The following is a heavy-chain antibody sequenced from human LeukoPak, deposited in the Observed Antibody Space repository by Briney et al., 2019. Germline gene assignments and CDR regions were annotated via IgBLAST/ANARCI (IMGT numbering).Heavy chain of an antibody. J-gene: IGHJ4*02. Sequence: SETLSLTCTVSGGSISSYYWSWIRQPPGKGLEWIGYIYYSGSTNYNPPLKSRVTISVDTSKNQFSLKLSSVTAADTAVYYCARGPDGYSALRYFDYWGQGTLVTVS. CDR2: IYYSGST. D-gene: IGHD5-24*01. CDR1: GGSISSYY. V-gene: IGHV4-59*01. CDR3: ARGPDGYSALRYFDY.